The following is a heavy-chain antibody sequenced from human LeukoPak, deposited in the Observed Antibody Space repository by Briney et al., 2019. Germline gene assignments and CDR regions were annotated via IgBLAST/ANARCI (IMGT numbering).Heavy chain of an antibody. J-gene: IGHJ4*02. D-gene: IGHD1-26*01. Sequence: GGSLRLSCAASGFTFSNYWMGWVRQAPGKRPEWVANMNIDGSEKYYADSVKGRFSISRDNARNSVYLQMASLRVEDTAVYYCARDPVEWELLLDYWGQGTLVTVTS. CDR3: ARDPVEWELLLDY. CDR1: GFTFSNYW. CDR2: MNIDGSEK. V-gene: IGHV3-7*01.